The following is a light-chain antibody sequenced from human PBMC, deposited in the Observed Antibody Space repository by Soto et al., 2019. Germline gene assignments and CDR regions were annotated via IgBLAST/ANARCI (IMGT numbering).Light chain of an antibody. CDR3: HQYNKWPSFT. Sequence: IVMTQSPATLSVSPGERATLSCRASQSVSSNLARYQQKPGQAPRLLMYGASTRATGIPARFSGSGSGTEFTLTISSLQSEDFAVYYCHQYNKWPSFTFGGGTKVEIK. CDR2: GAS. CDR1: QSVSSN. J-gene: IGKJ4*01. V-gene: IGKV3-15*01.